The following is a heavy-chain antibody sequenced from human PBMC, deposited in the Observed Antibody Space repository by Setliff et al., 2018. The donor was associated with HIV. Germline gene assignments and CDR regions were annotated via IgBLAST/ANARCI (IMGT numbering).Heavy chain of an antibody. V-gene: IGHV3-7*01. J-gene: IGHJ4*02. D-gene: IGHD5-12*01. Sequence: GESLKISCAASGFTLRSYWLSWVRQAPGKGLEWVASINEDGSEKNYVDSVKGRFTISRDNAKNSLFLQVNSLRAEDTAVYYCARVVATSDYWGQGTLVTVS. CDR3: ARVVATSDY. CDR1: GFTLRSYW. CDR2: INEDGSEK.